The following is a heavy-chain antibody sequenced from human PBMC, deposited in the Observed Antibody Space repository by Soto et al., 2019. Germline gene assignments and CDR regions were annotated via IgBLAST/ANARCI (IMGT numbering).Heavy chain of an antibody. CDR1: GGSSSSYY. J-gene: IGHJ4*02. V-gene: IGHV4-59*01. CDR3: ATARIVGATAPFDY. CDR2: IYYGGST. D-gene: IGHD1-26*01. Sequence: PSETLSLTCTVSGGSSSSYYWSWIRQPPGKGLEWIGYIYYGGSTNYNPSLKSRVTISVDTSKNQFSLKLSSVTAADTAVYYCATARIVGATAPFDYWGQGTLVTVSS.